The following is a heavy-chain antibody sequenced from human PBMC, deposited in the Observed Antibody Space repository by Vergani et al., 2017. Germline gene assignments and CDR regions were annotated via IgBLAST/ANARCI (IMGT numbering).Heavy chain of an antibody. J-gene: IGHJ6*04. CDR3: ARRRSDDYRVYYYGMDV. CDR1: GGPISSSSYY. D-gene: IGHD4-11*01. Sequence: QLQPQELCPGLVKPSETLSLTCTVLGGPISSSSYYLGWIRYPPGKGLEWIGSIYYSWSTDYNPSLKSRVTIPVDTSKNQFSLKLSSVTAADTAVYYCARRRSDDYRVYYYGMDVGGEGTTVTVSS. CDR2: IYYSWST. V-gene: IGHV4-39*01.